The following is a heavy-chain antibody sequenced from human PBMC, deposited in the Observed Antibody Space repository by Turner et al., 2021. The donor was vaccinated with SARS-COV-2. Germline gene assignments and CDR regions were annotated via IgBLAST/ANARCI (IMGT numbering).Heavy chain of an antibody. V-gene: IGHV3-33*01. D-gene: IGHD5-12*01. CDR3: ARDGGYSGYAYFDY. Sequence: QVQLVESGGCVVKPGRSLRLSCAASGFTFSSYGMHWVRQAPGKGLEWVAVIWYDGSNKYYADSVKGRFTISRENSKNTLYLQMNSLRAEDTAVYYCARDGGYSGYAYFDYWGQGTLVTVSS. CDR2: IWYDGSNK. CDR1: GFTFSSYG. J-gene: IGHJ4*02.